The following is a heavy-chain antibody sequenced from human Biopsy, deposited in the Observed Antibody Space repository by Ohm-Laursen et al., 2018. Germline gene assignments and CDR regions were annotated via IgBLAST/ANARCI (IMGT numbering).Heavy chain of an antibody. CDR1: GFTFSSYA. CDR2: ISSDGSSV. CDR3: AKEEPPQGYDFWSGHYYYFDY. D-gene: IGHD3-3*01. Sequence: SLRLSCAASGFTFSSYAMNWVRQVPGKGLVWVSRISSDGSSVSYADSVEGRLTVSRDNAKNTLYLQMNSLRAEDTAVYYCAKEEPPQGYDFWSGHYYYFDYWGQGTLVTVSS. V-gene: IGHV3-23*01. J-gene: IGHJ4*01.